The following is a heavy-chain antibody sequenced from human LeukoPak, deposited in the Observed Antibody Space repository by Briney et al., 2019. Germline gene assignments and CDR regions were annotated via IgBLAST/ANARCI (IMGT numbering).Heavy chain of an antibody. Sequence: GSLRLSCAASGFTFXDYYMSCIRQAPGQGLEWVAYISHSSGFTNYADSVKGRFAISRDNAKNSLYLQMDSLRAEDTAIYYCAKLFKAYSSTWIDYWGQGNLVTVSS. CDR3: AKLFKAYSSTWIDY. CDR1: GFTFXDYY. CDR2: ISHSSGFT. J-gene: IGHJ4*02. D-gene: IGHD6-13*01. V-gene: IGHV3-11*03.